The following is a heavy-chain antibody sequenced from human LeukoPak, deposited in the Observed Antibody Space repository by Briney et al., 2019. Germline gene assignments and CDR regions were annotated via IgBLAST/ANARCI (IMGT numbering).Heavy chain of an antibody. D-gene: IGHD4-23*01. CDR2: IYYSGST. CDR1: GGSISSSSYY. V-gene: IGHV4-39*01. CDR3: ARRWDYGGNSPFDY. J-gene: IGHJ4*02. Sequence: SETLSLTCTVSGGSISSSSYYWGWIRQPPGKGLEWIGSIYYSGSTYYNPSLKSRVTISVDTSKNQFSLKLSSVTAAGTAVYYCARRWDYGGNSPFDYWGQGTLVTVSS.